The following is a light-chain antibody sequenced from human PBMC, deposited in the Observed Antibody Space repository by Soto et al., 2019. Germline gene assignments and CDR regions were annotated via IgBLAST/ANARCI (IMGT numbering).Light chain of an antibody. CDR1: QSISNY. CDR3: QQSYSTPLVT. J-gene: IGKJ5*01. CDR2: AAA. V-gene: IGKV1-39*01. Sequence: DIQMTQSPSSLSASVGDRVTITCRASQSISNYLNWYQQKPGKVPKLLIYAAASLQSGVPSRFSGSGYGTDVTLTISSLQPEDFASYYCQQSYSTPLVTFGQGTRLEIK.